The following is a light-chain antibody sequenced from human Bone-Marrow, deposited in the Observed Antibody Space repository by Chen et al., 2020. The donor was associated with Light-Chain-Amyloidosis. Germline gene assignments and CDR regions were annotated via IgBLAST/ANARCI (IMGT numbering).Light chain of an antibody. V-gene: IGLV3-25*03. J-gene: IGLJ2*01. CDR2: RDT. CDR1: DLPTKY. CDR3: QSADSSGTYEVI. Sequence: SYELTHPPSVSVSPGQTARITCSGDDLPTKYAYWYQQKPGQAPVLVIHRDTERPSGISERFSGSSSGRTATLTISGGQAEDEADYHCQSADSSGTYEVIFGGGTKLTVL.